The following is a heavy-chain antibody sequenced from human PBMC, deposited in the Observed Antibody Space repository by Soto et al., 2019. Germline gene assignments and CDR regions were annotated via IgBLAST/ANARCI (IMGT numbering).Heavy chain of an antibody. CDR1: GFTFTSSA. V-gene: IGHV1-58*01. J-gene: IGHJ6*02. CDR3: AEVRFLEWSYGMDV. Sequence: GASVKVSCKASGFTFTSSAVQWVRQARGQRLEWIGWIVVGSGNTNYAQKFQERVTITRDMSTSTAYMELSSLRSEDTAVYYCAEVRFLEWSYGMDVWGQGTTVTVSS. CDR2: IVVGSGNT. D-gene: IGHD3-3*01.